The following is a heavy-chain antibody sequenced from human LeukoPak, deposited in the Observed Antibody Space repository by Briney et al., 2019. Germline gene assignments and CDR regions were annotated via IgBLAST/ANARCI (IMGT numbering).Heavy chain of an antibody. CDR1: GGSISIYS. CDR3: VRHHKSGTDAFDI. CDR2: IYHSGST. J-gene: IGHJ3*02. D-gene: IGHD1-1*01. Sequence: SETLSLTCTVSGGSISIYSWSWIRRPPGKGLEWIGSIYHSGSTYYNPSLKSRVTISVDTSKNQFSLKLRSVTAADTAVYYCVRHHKSGTDAFDIWGQGTMVTVSS. V-gene: IGHV4-59*08.